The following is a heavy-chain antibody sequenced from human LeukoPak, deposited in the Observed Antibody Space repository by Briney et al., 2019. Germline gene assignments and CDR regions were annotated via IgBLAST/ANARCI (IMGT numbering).Heavy chain of an antibody. J-gene: IGHJ6*02. Sequence: PSETLSLTCTVSGGSISSYYWSWIRQPPGKGLEWIGYIYYSGSTNYNPSLKSRVTISVDTSKNQFSLKLSSVTAADTAVYYCARDSFLDGEMVRGVKHGMDVWGQGITVTVSS. CDR2: IYYSGST. CDR3: ARDSFLDGEMVRGVKHGMDV. V-gene: IGHV4-59*01. D-gene: IGHD3-10*01. CDR1: GGSISSYY.